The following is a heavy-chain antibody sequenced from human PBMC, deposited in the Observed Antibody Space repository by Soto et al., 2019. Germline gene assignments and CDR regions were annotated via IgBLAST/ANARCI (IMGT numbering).Heavy chain of an antibody. CDR2: ISHSGST. Sequence: PSETLSLTCAVYGGSFSGYYWSWIRQPPGKGLEWIGEISHSGSTNYNPSLKSRVTISVDTSKNQFSLKLSSVTAADTAVYYCARGNSIAARGYYYYYYGMDVWGQGTTVTVS. D-gene: IGHD6-6*01. J-gene: IGHJ6*02. CDR3: ARGNSIAARGYYYYYYGMDV. CDR1: GGSFSGYY. V-gene: IGHV4-34*01.